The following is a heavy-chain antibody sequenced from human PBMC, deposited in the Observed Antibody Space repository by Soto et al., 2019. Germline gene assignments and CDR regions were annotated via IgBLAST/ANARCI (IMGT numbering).Heavy chain of an antibody. CDR2: IIPIFGTS. CDR3: AGGVDTAMVTSYYYYGMDV. V-gene: IGHV1-69*13. CDR1: GGTFSSYA. D-gene: IGHD5-18*01. Sequence: SVNVSCKASGGTFSSYAISWVRQAPGQGLEWMGGIIPIFGTSNYAQKFQGRVTITADESTSTAYMEPSSLRSEDTAVYYCAGGVDTAMVTSYYYYGMDVWGQGNTVSVSS. J-gene: IGHJ6*02.